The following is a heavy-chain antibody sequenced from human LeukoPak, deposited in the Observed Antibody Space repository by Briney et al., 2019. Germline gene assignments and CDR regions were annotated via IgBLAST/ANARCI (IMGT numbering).Heavy chain of an antibody. Sequence: VASVKVSCKASGYTFTGYYMHWVRQAPGQGLEWMGWINPNSGGTNYAQKFQGWVTMTRDTSISTAYMELSRLRSDDTAVYYCAREALQMDYYYGMDVWGQGTTVTVSS. D-gene: IGHD5-24*01. CDR1: GYTFTGYY. CDR2: INPNSGGT. CDR3: AREALQMDYYYGMDV. J-gene: IGHJ6*02. V-gene: IGHV1-2*04.